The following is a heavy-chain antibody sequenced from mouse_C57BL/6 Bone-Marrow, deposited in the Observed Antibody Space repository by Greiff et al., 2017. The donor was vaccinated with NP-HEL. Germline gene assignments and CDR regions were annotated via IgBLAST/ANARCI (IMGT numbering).Heavy chain of an antibody. CDR1: GYTFTSYW. J-gene: IGHJ1*03. V-gene: IGHV1-55*01. Sequence: VQLQQPGAELVKPGASVKMSCKASGYTFTSYWIIWVKQRPGQGLEWIGDIYPGSGSTNYNEKFKSKATLTVDTSSSTAYMQLSSLTSEDSAVYYCASCSSYLFWYCDVWGTGTTVTVSS. D-gene: IGHD1-1*01. CDR2: IYPGSGST. CDR3: ASCSSYLFWYCDV.